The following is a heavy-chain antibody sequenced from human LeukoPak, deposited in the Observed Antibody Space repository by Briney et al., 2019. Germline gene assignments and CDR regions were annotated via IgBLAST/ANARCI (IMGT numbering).Heavy chain of an antibody. D-gene: IGHD3-22*01. V-gene: IGHV4-59*01. J-gene: IGHJ3*02. CDR2: IYSRGST. CDR1: GGSISSYY. Sequence: PSATLSLTCTVSGGSISSYYWSWIRQPPGKGLEWIGYIYSRGSTNYNPSLKGRVTISVDTSKNQFSLKLSSGTAADTAVYYCARDYYDSSWGAFDIWGQGTMVTVSS. CDR3: ARDYYDSSWGAFDI.